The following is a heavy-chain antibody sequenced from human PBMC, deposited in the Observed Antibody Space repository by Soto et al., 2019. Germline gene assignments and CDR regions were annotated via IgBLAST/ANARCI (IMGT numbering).Heavy chain of an antibody. Sequence: QVQLQESGPGLVKPSETLSLTCTVSGGSISSYYWSWIRQPPGKGLEWIGYTFYSGSTKYNPSLKSRATISVDRSKTHFSLNLSSVTAADTAVYYCARDKGRYDSGMDVRGQGTTVTVSS. CDR1: GGSISSYY. CDR2: TFYSGST. CDR3: ARDKGRYDSGMDV. V-gene: IGHV4-59*01. J-gene: IGHJ6*02. D-gene: IGHD3-9*01.